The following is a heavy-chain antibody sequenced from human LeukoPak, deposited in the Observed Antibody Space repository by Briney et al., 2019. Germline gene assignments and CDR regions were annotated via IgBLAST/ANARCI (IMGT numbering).Heavy chain of an antibody. CDR2: ITSRSSYM. CDR3: ARDREGDAFDI. D-gene: IGHD1-26*01. CDR1: GFTFSSYS. V-gene: IGHV3-21*01. J-gene: IGHJ3*02. Sequence: GGSLRLSCAASGFTFSSYSMNWVRQAPGEGLEGVSSITSRSSYMYYADSVKGRFTISRDNAKNSLYLQMTSMRAEDTAVYYCARDREGDAFDIWGQGTMVTVSS.